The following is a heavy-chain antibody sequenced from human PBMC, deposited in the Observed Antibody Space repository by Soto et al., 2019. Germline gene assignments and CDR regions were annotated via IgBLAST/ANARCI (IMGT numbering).Heavy chain of an antibody. CDR3: ARAYCGADCYSSFDY. CDR1: GYTFSDFY. J-gene: IGHJ4*02. CDR2: INPNSGVT. V-gene: IGHV1-2*04. Sequence: ASVKVSCKASGYTFSDFYMHWVRQAPGQGLEWMGWINPNSGVTKYAQKFQGWVTMTRDTCISTAYMELSRLTSDATAVYYCARAYCGADCYSSFDYWGQGTQVTVSS. D-gene: IGHD2-21*02.